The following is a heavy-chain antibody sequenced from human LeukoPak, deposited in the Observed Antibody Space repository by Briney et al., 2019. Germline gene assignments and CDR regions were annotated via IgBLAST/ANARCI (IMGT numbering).Heavy chain of an antibody. V-gene: IGHV4-59*08. Sequence: SETLSLTCTVSGGSISSYYWSWIRQPPGKGLEWIGYIYYSGSTNYNPSLKSRVTISVDTSKNQFSLKLSSVTAADTAVYYCARHTEKDGYNYISDYWGQGTLVTVSS. D-gene: IGHD5-24*01. CDR3: ARHTEKDGYNYISDY. CDR2: IYYSGST. CDR1: GGSISSYY. J-gene: IGHJ4*02.